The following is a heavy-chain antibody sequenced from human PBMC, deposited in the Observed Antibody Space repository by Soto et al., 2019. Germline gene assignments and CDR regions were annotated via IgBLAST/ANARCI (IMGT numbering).Heavy chain of an antibody. D-gene: IGHD6-19*01. CDR1: GFTFSSYW. CDR3: ARDQWRLFDY. V-gene: IGHV3-7*05. Sequence: EVQLVESGGGSVQPGGSLRLSCAASGFTFSSYWMGWVRQAPGKGLEWVANIKEDGSDEYYVDSVKGRFTISRDNAKNLVYLQMNSLRADDTAVYYCARDQWRLFDYWGQGTLVTVSS. J-gene: IGHJ4*02. CDR2: IKEDGSDE.